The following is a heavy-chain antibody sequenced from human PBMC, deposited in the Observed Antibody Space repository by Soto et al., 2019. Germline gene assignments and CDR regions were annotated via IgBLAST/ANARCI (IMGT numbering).Heavy chain of an antibody. D-gene: IGHD2-2*02. CDR2: IGNAGDT. Sequence: PGGSLRLSCAASGFIFSAYDMHWVRQATGKGLEWVSAIGNAGDTYYADSVKGRFTISRENSKNSLYLQMNSLRAEDTAVYYCVRGDIVVVPAAITNQYYYYGMDVWGQGTTVTVSS. CDR1: GFIFSAYD. J-gene: IGHJ6*02. CDR3: VRGDIVVVPAAITNQYYYYGMDV. V-gene: IGHV3-13*01.